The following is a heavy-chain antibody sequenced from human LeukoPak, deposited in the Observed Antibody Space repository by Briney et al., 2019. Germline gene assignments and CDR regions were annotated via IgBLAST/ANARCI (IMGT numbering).Heavy chain of an antibody. CDR1: GFTFSSYG. CDR2: IWYDGSNK. V-gene: IGHV3-33*01. Sequence: GGSLRLSCAASGFTFSSYGMHWVCQAPGKGLEWVAVIWYDGSNKYYADSVKGRFTISRDDSKNTLYLQMNSLRAEDTAVYYCARAYYYDSSGYHYLDYWGQGTLVTVSS. D-gene: IGHD3-22*01. J-gene: IGHJ4*02. CDR3: ARAYYYDSSGYHYLDY.